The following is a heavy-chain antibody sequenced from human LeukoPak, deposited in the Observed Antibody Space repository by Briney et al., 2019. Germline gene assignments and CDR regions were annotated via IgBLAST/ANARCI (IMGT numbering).Heavy chain of an antibody. CDR2: IYSGGST. D-gene: IGHD2-8*01. V-gene: IGHV3-53*01. CDR1: GFSFSDHY. CDR3: AREPPLHGYLDY. Sequence: GRSLRLSCAASGFSFSDHYMDWVRQAPGKGLEWVSVIYSGGSTYYADSVKGRFTISRDNSKNTLYLQMNSLRAEDTAVYYCAREPPLHGYLDYWGQGTLVTVSS. J-gene: IGHJ4*02.